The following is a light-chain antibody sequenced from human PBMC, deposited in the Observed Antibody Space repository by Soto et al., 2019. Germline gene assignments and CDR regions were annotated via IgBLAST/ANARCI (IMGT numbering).Light chain of an antibody. CDR3: QQYNNWPPLT. J-gene: IGKJ4*01. Sequence: EIVMTQSPATLSVSPGERATLSCRASQTVSSNLAWYQHKPGQAPRLLIYGASSRATGVPGRFSGSGSGTEFTLTISSLQSEDFAVYYCQQYNNWPPLTFGGGTKVELK. V-gene: IGKV3-15*01. CDR1: QTVSSN. CDR2: GAS.